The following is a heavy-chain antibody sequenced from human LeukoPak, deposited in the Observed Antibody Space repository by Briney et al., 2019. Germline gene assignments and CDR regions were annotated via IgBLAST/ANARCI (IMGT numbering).Heavy chain of an antibody. CDR1: GFTFSSYA. V-gene: IGHV3-23*01. J-gene: IGHJ4*02. CDR2: ISGGGNST. D-gene: IGHD5-12*01. Sequence: GGSLRLSRTASGFTFSSYAMSWVRQAPGKGLEWVSAISGGGNSTYYADSVKGRFTISRDNSKNTLYLQMDSLRAEDTAVYYCAKDLLSGYRLFYFDCWGQGTLVTVSS. CDR3: AKDLLSGYRLFYFDC.